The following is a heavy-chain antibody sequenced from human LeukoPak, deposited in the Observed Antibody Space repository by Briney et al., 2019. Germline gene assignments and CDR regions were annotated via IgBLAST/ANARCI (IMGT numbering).Heavy chain of an antibody. V-gene: IGHV3-23*01. Sequence: PGGSLRLSCAASGLTFSNYAMSWVRQAPGKGLEWVSGISGSAFSTDYADSVKGRFTISRDNSRNTLYPQMNSLRGDDTAVYYCVKGLGVDDNWGQGTLVTVSS. CDR3: VKGLGVDDN. D-gene: IGHD3-10*01. CDR1: GLTFSNYA. J-gene: IGHJ4*02. CDR2: ISGSAFST.